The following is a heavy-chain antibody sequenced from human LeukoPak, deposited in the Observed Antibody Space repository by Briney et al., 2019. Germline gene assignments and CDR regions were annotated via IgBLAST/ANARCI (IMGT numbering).Heavy chain of an antibody. D-gene: IGHD1-26*01. CDR2: IYHSGST. V-gene: IGHV4-30-2*01. CDR3: AREGLVGATKIDY. Sequence: SETLSLTCTVSGGSISSGGYYWSWIRQPPGNGLEWIGYIYHSGSTYYNPSLKSRVTISVDRSKNQFSLKLSSVTAADTAVYYCAREGLVGATKIDYWGQGTLVTVSS. J-gene: IGHJ4*02. CDR1: GGSISSGGYY.